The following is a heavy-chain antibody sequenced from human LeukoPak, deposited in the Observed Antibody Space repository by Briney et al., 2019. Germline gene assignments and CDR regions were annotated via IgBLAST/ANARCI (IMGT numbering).Heavy chain of an antibody. D-gene: IGHD3-10*01. CDR2: ISTSSSRI. J-gene: IGHJ6*03. CDR1: GFTFSGQS. V-gene: IGHV3-48*01. Sequence: GGSLRLSCAASGFTFSGQSMMWVRQAPGKGLEWLSYISTSSSRIFYADSVKDRFIISRDNAKSILFLQMNSLRADDTAIYFCARAKGGFGDSNYYYYYMDVWGKGTTVTVFS. CDR3: ARAKGGFGDSNYYYYYMDV.